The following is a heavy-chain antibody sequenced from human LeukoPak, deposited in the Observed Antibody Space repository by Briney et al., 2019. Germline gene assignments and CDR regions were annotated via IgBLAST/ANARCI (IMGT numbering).Heavy chain of an antibody. CDR3: ARSSIAAADN. CDR2: IYTSGST. Sequence: PSQTLSLTCTVSGGSISSGSYYWSWIRPPAGKGLEWIRRIYTSGSTNYNPSLKSRVSISVDTSKNQFSLKLSSVPAADTAVYYCARSSIAAADNWGQGTLVTVSS. V-gene: IGHV4-61*02. D-gene: IGHD6-13*01. CDR1: GGSISSGSYY. J-gene: IGHJ4*02.